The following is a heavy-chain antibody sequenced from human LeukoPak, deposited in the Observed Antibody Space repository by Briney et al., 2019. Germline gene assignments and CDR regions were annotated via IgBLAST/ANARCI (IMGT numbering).Heavy chain of an antibody. CDR2: ISAYNGNT. V-gene: IGHV1-18*01. Sequence: GASVKVSCKPSGYTFTSYGISWVRQAPGQGLEWMGWISAYNGNTNYAQKLQGRVTMTTDTSTSTAYMELRSLRSDDTAVYYCARQMTTVTDDYFDYWGQGTLVTVSS. CDR1: GYTFTSYG. D-gene: IGHD4-11*01. J-gene: IGHJ4*02. CDR3: ARQMTTVTDDYFDY.